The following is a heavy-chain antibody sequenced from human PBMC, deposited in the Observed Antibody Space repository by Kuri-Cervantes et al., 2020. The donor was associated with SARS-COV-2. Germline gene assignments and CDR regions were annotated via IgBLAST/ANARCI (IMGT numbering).Heavy chain of an antibody. CDR3: ARELKSAFDI. CDR1: GYTFTSCD. Sequence: ASVKVSCKASGYTFTSCDINWVRQATGQGLEWMGWMNPNSGNTGYAQKFQGRVTMTRNTSISTAYMELSSLRSDDTAVYYCARELKSAFDIWGQGTMVTVSS. V-gene: IGHV1-8*01. D-gene: IGHD1-26*01. J-gene: IGHJ3*02. CDR2: MNPNSGNT.